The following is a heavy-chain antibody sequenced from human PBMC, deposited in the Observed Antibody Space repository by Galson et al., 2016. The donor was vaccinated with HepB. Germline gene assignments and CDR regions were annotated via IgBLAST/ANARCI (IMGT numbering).Heavy chain of an antibody. D-gene: IGHD3-10*01. Sequence: SLRLSCATSGFSLNMFWLSWVRQAPGKGLEWVANINQDGSETHYVDSVKGRFTISRDNAKDSLYLQVNSLRVEDTAAYYCARGRSHAYWGQGTPVTVSS. CDR2: INQDGSET. V-gene: IGHV3-7*01. CDR3: ARGRSHAY. J-gene: IGHJ4*02. CDR1: GFSLNMFW.